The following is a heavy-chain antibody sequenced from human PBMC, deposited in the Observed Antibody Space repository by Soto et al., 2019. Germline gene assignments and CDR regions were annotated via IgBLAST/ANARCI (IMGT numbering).Heavy chain of an antibody. V-gene: IGHV6-1*01. J-gene: IGHJ6*02. CDR2: TYYRSKWYN. CDR3: AREIRGSRDGIMVRGVRYYGMDV. Sequence: PSQTLSLTCAISGDSVSSNSAAWNWIRQSPSRGLEWLGRTYYRSKWYNDYAVSVKSRITINPDTSKNQFSLQLNSVTPEDTAVYYCAREIRGSRDGIMVRGVRYYGMDVWGQGTTVTVSS. CDR1: GDSVSSNSAA. D-gene: IGHD3-10*01.